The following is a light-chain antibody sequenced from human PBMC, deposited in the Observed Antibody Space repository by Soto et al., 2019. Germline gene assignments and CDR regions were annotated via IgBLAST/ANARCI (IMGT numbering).Light chain of an antibody. CDR2: DVN. Sequence: LTQPASVSGSPGQSITISCTGTNSDVGDYNYVSWYQQFPGKAPKLVIYDVNNRPSGISDRFSGSKSGNTASLIISGLQTEDEADYYCCSYTNINTAYVFGTGTKVTVL. J-gene: IGLJ1*01. V-gene: IGLV2-14*03. CDR1: NSDVGDYNY. CDR3: CSYTNINTAYV.